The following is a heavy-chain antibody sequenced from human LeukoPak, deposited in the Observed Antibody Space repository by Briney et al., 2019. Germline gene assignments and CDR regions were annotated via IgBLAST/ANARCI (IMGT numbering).Heavy chain of an antibody. CDR2: ISSSGSTM. CDR1: GFTFSSYE. D-gene: IGHD3-10*01. CDR3: ARDVGAVSGEPNFDY. Sequence: GGSPRLSCAASGFTFSSYEMNWVRQAPGKGLEWVSYISSSGSTMYYADSVKGRFTISRDNAKNSLYLQMNSLRAEDTAVYYCARDVGAVSGEPNFDYWGQGTLVTVSS. V-gene: IGHV3-48*03. J-gene: IGHJ4*02.